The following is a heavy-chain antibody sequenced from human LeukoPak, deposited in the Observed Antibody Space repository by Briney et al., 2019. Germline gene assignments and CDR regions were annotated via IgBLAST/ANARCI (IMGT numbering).Heavy chain of an antibody. V-gene: IGHV3-11*01. J-gene: IGHJ4*02. D-gene: IGHD4-11*01. Sequence: GGSLRLSCAASGFTLSDYYMSWIRQAPGKGLEWVSYISSSGSTIYYADSVKGRFTISRDNAKNSLYLQMNSLRAEDTAVYYCARARTTVTIPAVYWGQGTLVTVSS. CDR1: GFTLSDYY. CDR3: ARARTTVTIPAVY. CDR2: ISSSGSTI.